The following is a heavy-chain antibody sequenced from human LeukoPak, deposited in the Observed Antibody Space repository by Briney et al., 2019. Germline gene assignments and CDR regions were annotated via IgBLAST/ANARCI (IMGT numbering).Heavy chain of an antibody. CDR2: IYYSGST. Sequence: SETLSLTCTVSGGSISSGGYYWSWIRQHPGKGLEWIGYIYYSGSTYYNASLKSRVTISVDTSKNQFSLKLSSVTAADTAVYYCAREFRTDYGDLNYFDYWGQGTLVTVSS. J-gene: IGHJ4*02. CDR1: GGSISSGGYY. D-gene: IGHD4-17*01. V-gene: IGHV4-31*03. CDR3: AREFRTDYGDLNYFDY.